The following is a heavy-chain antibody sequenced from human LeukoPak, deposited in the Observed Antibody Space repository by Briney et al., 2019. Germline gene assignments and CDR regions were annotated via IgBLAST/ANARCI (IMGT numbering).Heavy chain of an antibody. D-gene: IGHD6-13*01. Sequence: GGSLRLSCAASGFTFSSYGMHWVRQAPGKGLEWVAVISYDGSNKYYADSVKGRFTISRDNSKNTLYLQMNSLRAEDTAVYYCARVGSSGPFDYWGQGTLVTVSS. V-gene: IGHV3-30*03. CDR2: ISYDGSNK. CDR1: GFTFSSYG. J-gene: IGHJ4*02. CDR3: ARVGSSGPFDY.